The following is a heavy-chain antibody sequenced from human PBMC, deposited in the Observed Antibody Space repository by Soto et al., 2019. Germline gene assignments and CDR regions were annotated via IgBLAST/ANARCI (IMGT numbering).Heavy chain of an antibody. V-gene: IGHV4-39*01. Sequence: NTLPLPCSFSDHSINIYKHYWGWIRQPPGKGLEWIGSIYYRGNAYYNPSLQTRVTISLDKSKSQFSLKLNSVTAADSAVYFCARLEGLATISYYFDFWGPGALVTVSS. CDR1: DHSINIYKHY. D-gene: IGHD3-9*01. CDR3: ARLEGLATISYYFDF. CDR2: IYYRGNA. J-gene: IGHJ4*02.